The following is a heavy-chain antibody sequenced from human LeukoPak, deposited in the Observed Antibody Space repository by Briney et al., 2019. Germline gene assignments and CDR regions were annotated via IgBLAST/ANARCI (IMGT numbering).Heavy chain of an antibody. CDR1: GYTFTGYY. J-gene: IGHJ4*02. V-gene: IGHV1-46*01. Sequence: ASVKVSCKAFGYTFTGYYLHWVRQAPGQGLEWMGIINPSGGSTVYAQKFQGRVTMTRDMSTSTVYMELSSLRSEDTAMYYCAREDSTAILDYWGQGTLVTVSS. CDR2: INPSGGST. CDR3: AREDSTAILDY. D-gene: IGHD2-21*02.